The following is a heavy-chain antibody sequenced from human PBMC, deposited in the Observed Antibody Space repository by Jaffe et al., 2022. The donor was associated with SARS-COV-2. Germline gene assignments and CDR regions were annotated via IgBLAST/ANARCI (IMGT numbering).Heavy chain of an antibody. V-gene: IGHV3-23*01. D-gene: IGHD3-22*01. Sequence: EVQLLESGGGLVQPGGSLRLSCAASGFTFSSYAMSWVRQAPGKGLEWVSAISGSGGSTYYADSVKGRFTISRDNSKNTLYLQMNSLRAEDTAVYYCAKRVYYDSSGFPLSKYYFDYWGQGTLVTVSS. J-gene: IGHJ4*02. CDR3: AKRVYYDSSGFPLSKYYFDY. CDR1: GFTFSSYA. CDR2: ISGSGGST.